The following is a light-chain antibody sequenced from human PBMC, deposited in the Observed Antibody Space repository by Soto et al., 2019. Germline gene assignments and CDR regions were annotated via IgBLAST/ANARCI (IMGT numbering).Light chain of an antibody. CDR1: QSVGSN. J-gene: IGKJ1*01. V-gene: IGKV3-15*01. CDR2: GAS. CDR3: PQCDKWWT. Sequence: EIVMTQSPDTLSVSPGERATLSCRASQSVGSNLAWYQKKPGHAPRLLIFGASTRATGIPARFSGSGFGTEFSLTISCLQSEDFAVYYCPQCDKWWTFGQGTKLE.